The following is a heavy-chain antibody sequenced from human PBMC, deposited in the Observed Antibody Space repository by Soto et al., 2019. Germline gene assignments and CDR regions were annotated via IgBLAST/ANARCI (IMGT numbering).Heavy chain of an antibody. CDR2: VYYRGRS. CDR3: VSQRTTVPTQAYFDY. D-gene: IGHD4-17*01. J-gene: IGHJ4*02. V-gene: IGHV4-39*01. Sequence: PSETLSLSCTLSGCSVTNSSYYWGWSRQPPGKGLEWIGSVYYRGRSYSKSSVKSRVNISVATSKNRFSLSFNSVTASDTAVYFCVSQRTTVPTQAYFDYWGPGALVTVS. CDR1: GCSVTNSSYY.